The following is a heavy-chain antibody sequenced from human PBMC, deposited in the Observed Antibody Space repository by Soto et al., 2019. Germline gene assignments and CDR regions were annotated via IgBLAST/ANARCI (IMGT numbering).Heavy chain of an antibody. CDR2: TYYRSKWYN. D-gene: IGHD3-22*01. J-gene: IGHJ3*02. V-gene: IGHV6-1*01. CDR1: GDSVSSNSAA. Sequence: SQTLSLPCAISGDSVSSNSAAWNWIRQSPSRGLEWLGRTYYRSKWYNDYAVSVKSRITINPDTSKNQFSLQLNSVTPEDTAVYYCARVRDSSGYYFYDAFDIWGQGTMVTVSS. CDR3: ARVRDSSGYYFYDAFDI.